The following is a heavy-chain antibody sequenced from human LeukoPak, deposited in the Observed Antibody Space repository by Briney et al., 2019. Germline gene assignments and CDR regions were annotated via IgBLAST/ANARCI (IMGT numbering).Heavy chain of an antibody. Sequence: ASVKVSCKASGYTFTGYYMHWVRQAPGQGLEWMGWINRNSGGTNYAQKFQGRVTMTRDTSISTAYMELSRLRSDDTAVYYCARDGPQRRLYVYWGQGTLVTVSS. D-gene: IGHD2-8*01. CDR3: ARDGPQRRLYVY. J-gene: IGHJ4*02. CDR2: INRNSGGT. V-gene: IGHV1-2*02. CDR1: GYTFTGYY.